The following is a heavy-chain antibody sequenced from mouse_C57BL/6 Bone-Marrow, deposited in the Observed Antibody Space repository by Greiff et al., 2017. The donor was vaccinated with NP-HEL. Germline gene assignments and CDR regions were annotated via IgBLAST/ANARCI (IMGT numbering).Heavy chain of an antibody. D-gene: IGHD1-3*01. CDR1: GYTFTSYW. J-gene: IGHJ4*01. CDR2: INPSSGYT. CDR3: ARSEWLYYYAMYY. Sequence: QVQLQQSGAELAKPGASVKLSCKASGYTFTSYWMHWVKQRPGQGLEWIGYINPSSGYTKYNQKFKDKATLTADKSSSPAYMQMSSLTYEDSAVYYCARSEWLYYYAMYYWGQGTSVTVSS. V-gene: IGHV1-7*01.